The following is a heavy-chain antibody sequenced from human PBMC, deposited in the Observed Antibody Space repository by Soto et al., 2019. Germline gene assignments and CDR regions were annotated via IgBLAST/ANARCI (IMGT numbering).Heavy chain of an antibody. CDR1: GCTVTGYY. V-gene: IGHV1-2*02. CDR3: ASKCITIFCSGPWETNAFDI. J-gene: IGHJ3*02. D-gene: IGHD3-9*01. Sequence: GASVKVSFMASGCTVTGYYMHCLRHARGQVLGWMGWINPNSGGTNYAQKFQGRVTITRDTSISTAYMELSRLRSDDTAVYYCASKCITIFCSGPWETNAFDIWGQGTMVTVSS. CDR2: INPNSGGT.